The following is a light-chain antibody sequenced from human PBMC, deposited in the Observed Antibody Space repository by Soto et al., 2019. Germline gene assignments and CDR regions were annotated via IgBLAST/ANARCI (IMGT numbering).Light chain of an antibody. CDR3: QQYYSTPFT. V-gene: IGKV4-1*01. J-gene: IGKJ3*01. CDR2: WAS. Sequence: DIVMTQSPDSLAVSLAERATINCKSSQSVLYSSNNKNYLAWYQQKPGQPPKLLIYWASTRESGVPDRFSGSGSGTDFTLTIISLQAEDVAVYYCQQYYSTPFTFGPGTKVDI. CDR1: QSVLYSSNNKNY.